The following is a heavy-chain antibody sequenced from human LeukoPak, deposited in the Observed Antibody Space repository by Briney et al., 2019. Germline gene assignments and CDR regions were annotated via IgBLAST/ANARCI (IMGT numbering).Heavy chain of an antibody. CDR1: GGSVSSGGYY. CDR3: ARHSSNDYYYRYYFDY. D-gene: IGHD3-22*01. Sequence: PSQTLSLTCTVSGGSVSSGGYYWNWIRQHPGKGLEWIGYIYYSGSTYYNPSLESRVTISVDTSKNQFFLKLSSVTAADTAVYYCARHSSNDYYYRYYFDYWGQGTLVTVSS. V-gene: IGHV4-31*03. J-gene: IGHJ4*02. CDR2: IYYSGST.